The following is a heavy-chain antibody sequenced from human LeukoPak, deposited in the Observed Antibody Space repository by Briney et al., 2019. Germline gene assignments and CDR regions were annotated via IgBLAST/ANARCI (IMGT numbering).Heavy chain of an antibody. Sequence: ASVKVSCKASGGTFSSYAISWVRQAPGQGLEWMGGIIPIFGTANYAQKFQGRVTITADESTSTAYMELSSLRSEDTAVYYCAKDHRYSSGWYDFDYWGQGTLVTVSS. V-gene: IGHV1-69*13. D-gene: IGHD6-19*01. CDR1: GGTFSSYA. CDR2: IIPIFGTA. CDR3: AKDHRYSSGWYDFDY. J-gene: IGHJ4*02.